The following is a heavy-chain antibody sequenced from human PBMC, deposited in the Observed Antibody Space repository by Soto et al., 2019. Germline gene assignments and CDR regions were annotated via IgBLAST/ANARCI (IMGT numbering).Heavy chain of an antibody. CDR2: INHSGST. J-gene: IGHJ6*02. CDR3: ARLNGYCVSTNCHGYYGMDV. CDR1: GGSFSGYY. V-gene: IGHV4-34*01. D-gene: IGHD2-2*03. Sequence: SETLSLTCAVFGGSFSGYYWNWIRQPPGKGLEWIGEINHSGSTNYNPSLKSRVAISVDTSKNQFSLKLSSVTAADTAVYYCARLNGYCVSTNCHGYYGMDVWGQGTTVT.